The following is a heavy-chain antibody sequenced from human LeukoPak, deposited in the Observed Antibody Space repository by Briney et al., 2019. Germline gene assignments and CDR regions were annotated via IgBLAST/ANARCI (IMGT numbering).Heavy chain of an antibody. CDR2: ISPILGIA. CDR1: GGTFSSYA. J-gene: IGHJ5*02. CDR3: ARDPRIQLWQGHPNWFDP. Sequence: ASVKVSCKASGGTFSSYAISWVRQAPGQGLEWMGRISPILGIANYAQKFQGRVTITADKSTSTVYMELSSLRSEDTAVYYCARDPRIQLWQGHPNWFDPWGQGTLVIVSS. D-gene: IGHD5-18*01. V-gene: IGHV1-69*04.